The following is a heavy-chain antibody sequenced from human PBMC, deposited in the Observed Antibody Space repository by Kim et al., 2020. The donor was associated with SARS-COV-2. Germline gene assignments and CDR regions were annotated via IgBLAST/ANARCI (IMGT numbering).Heavy chain of an antibody. V-gene: IGHV3-9*01. CDR3: AKDISVRGYSYGVISFDY. D-gene: IGHD5-18*01. CDR2: ITWNSGSI. J-gene: IGHJ4*02. CDR1: GFTFGDYA. Sequence: GGSLRLSCAASGFTFGDYAMHWVRQAPGKGLEWVSGITWNSGSIGYADSVKGRFTISRDNAKNSLYLQMNSLRAEDTAFYYCAKDISVRGYSYGVISFDYWGQGALVTVS.